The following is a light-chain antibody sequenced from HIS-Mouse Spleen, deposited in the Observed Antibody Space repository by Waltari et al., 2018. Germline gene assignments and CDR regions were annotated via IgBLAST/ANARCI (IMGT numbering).Light chain of an antibody. CDR2: DVS. CDR1: SSDVGGYNY. Sequence: QSALTQPASVSGSPGQSITIPCTGTSSDVGGYNYVSWYQQHPGKAPKLMIYDVSNRPSGVSNGFSGSKSGNTASLTISGLQAEDEADYYCSSYTSSSPYVFGTGTKVTVL. V-gene: IGLV2-14*03. J-gene: IGLJ1*01. CDR3: SSYTSSSPYV.